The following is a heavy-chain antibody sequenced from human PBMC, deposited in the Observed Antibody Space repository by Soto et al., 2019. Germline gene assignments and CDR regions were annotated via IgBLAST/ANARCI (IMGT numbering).Heavy chain of an antibody. CDR1: GGTFSSYA. V-gene: IGHV1-69*12. Sequence: QVQLVQSGAGVKKPGSSVKVSGKDSGGTFSSYAISWVRQAPGQGLEWMGGIIPIFGTANYAQKFQGRVTITADESTSTAYMELSSLRSEDTAVYYCARTSGSSGWLYWFDPWGQGTLVTVSS. CDR3: ARTSGSSGWLYWFDP. CDR2: IIPIFGTA. J-gene: IGHJ5*02. D-gene: IGHD6-19*01.